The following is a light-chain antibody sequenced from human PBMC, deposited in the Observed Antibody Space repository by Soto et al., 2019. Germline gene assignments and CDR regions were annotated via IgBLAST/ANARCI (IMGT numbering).Light chain of an antibody. V-gene: IGLV1-47*02. CDR1: SSNIGSNY. CDR2: SNN. J-gene: IGLJ3*02. Sequence: QSVLTQPPSASGTPGQRVTISCSGSSSNIGSNYVYWYQQLPGTAPKLLIYSNNQRPSGVPDRFSGSKSGTSASLAISGRRSEDEADYYCAAWDDSLSGPWVFGGGTKLTVL. CDR3: AAWDDSLSGPWV.